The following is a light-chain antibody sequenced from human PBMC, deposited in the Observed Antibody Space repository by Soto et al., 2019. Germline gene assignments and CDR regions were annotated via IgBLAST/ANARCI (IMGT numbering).Light chain of an antibody. V-gene: IGKV3-11*01. CDR2: DAT. CDR1: QSVSSS. Sequence: EIVLTQSPATLSVSPGERATLSCRASQSVSSSLAWYRRKPGQAPRLLIYDATNRASGVPARFSGSGSGTDFTLTISSLEPADFAVYYCQHRANWPRTFGPGTKVDIK. J-gene: IGKJ3*01. CDR3: QHRANWPRT.